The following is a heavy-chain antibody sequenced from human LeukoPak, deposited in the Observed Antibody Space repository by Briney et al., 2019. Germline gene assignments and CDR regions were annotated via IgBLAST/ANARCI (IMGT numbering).Heavy chain of an antibody. J-gene: IGHJ4*02. Sequence: GGSLRLSCAASGFNFSNYAMSWVRQAPGKGLEWVSAISGSGGRTYYADSVKGRFTISRDNSKSTLYLQMNSLRAEDTAVYYCARDQGGIQLWFRYWGQGTLVTVSS. CDR1: GFNFSNYA. CDR2: ISGSGGRT. V-gene: IGHV3-23*01. CDR3: ARDQGGIQLWFRY. D-gene: IGHD5-18*01.